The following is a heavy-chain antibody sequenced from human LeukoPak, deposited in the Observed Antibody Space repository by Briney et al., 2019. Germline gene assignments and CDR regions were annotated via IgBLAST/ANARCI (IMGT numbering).Heavy chain of an antibody. CDR3: ARAYSSSWYWMGYFDY. J-gene: IGHJ4*02. CDR1: GGSFSGYY. Sequence: SETLSLTCAVYGGSFSGYYWSWIRQPLGKGLEWIGEINHSGSTNYNPSLKSRVTISVDTSKNQFSLKLSSVTAADTAVYYCARAYSSSWYWMGYFDYWGQGTLVTVSS. CDR2: INHSGST. D-gene: IGHD6-13*01. V-gene: IGHV4-34*01.